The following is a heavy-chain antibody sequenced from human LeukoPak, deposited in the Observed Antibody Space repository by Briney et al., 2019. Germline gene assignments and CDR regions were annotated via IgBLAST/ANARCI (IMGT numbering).Heavy chain of an antibody. V-gene: IGHV1-18*01. D-gene: IGHD3-10*01. Sequence: ASVKVSCKASGYTFTSYDINWVRQAPGQGLEWMGWISAHTGDTKFAQKFQGRVTMTTDTSTTTAYMELKSLRSDDTAVYYCAKDIWPPDGGDSWGQGTLVTVSS. CDR3: AKDIWPPDGGDS. CDR2: ISAHTGDT. J-gene: IGHJ4*02. CDR1: GYTFTSYD.